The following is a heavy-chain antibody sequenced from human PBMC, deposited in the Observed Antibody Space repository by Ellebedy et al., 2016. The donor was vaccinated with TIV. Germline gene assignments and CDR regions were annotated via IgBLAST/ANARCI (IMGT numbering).Heavy chain of an antibody. CDR2: LKANSNNI. V-gene: IGHV1-8*01. Sequence: ASVKVSCXASGYTLSSYDMNWVRQAPGQRLEWIGYLKANSNNIGLPPNFQGRVTMTRNTSISTAYMELSSLTSDDTAIYYCARVILEPRQPHNFYYYMDVWGQGTTVTVS. D-gene: IGHD1-1*01. J-gene: IGHJ6*03. CDR3: ARVILEPRQPHNFYYYMDV. CDR1: GYTLSSYD.